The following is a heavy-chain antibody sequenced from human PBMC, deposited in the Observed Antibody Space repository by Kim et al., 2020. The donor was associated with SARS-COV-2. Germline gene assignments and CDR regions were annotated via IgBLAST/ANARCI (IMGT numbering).Heavy chain of an antibody. Sequence: SPSFQGQVTISADKSISTAYLQWSSLKASDTAMYYCARRPAYGSGSCDYWGQGTLVTVSS. D-gene: IGHD3-10*01. J-gene: IGHJ4*02. CDR3: ARRPAYGSGSCDY. V-gene: IGHV5-51*01.